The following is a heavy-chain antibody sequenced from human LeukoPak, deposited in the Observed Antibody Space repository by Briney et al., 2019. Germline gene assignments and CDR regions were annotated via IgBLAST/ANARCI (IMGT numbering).Heavy chain of an antibody. CDR3: VPSANYYYFDY. CDR1: GYTFTNYY. V-gene: IGHV1-2*02. Sequence: ASVKVSCKASGYTFTNYYMQWVRQAPGLGFEWMGWINPKSGGTSYPQKFQGRLTMTRDTSISTAYMELSRLRSDDTAVYYCVPSANYYYFDYWGQGTLVTVSS. J-gene: IGHJ4*02. CDR2: INPKSGGT. D-gene: IGHD4/OR15-4a*01.